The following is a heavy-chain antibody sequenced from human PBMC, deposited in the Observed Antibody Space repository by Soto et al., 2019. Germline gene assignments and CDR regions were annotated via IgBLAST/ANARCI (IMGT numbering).Heavy chain of an antibody. D-gene: IGHD3-10*01. V-gene: IGHV4-34*01. J-gene: IGHJ4*02. Sequence: QVQLQQWGAGLLKPSETLSLTCAVYGGSFSGYYWSWIRQPPGKGLEWIGEINYSGSTNYNPSLKSRVTISVDTSKKQISLNLNSVTAADTAVYYCARGGSGKGDSFDYWGQGTLVTVSS. CDR1: GGSFSGYY. CDR2: INYSGST. CDR3: ARGGSGKGDSFDY.